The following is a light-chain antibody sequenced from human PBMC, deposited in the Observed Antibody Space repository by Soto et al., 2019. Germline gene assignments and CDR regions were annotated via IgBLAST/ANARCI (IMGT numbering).Light chain of an antibody. J-gene: IGKJ2*01. V-gene: IGKV1-9*01. CDR1: QGISSY. CDR2: AAS. Sequence: DIQLTQSPSFLSASVGDRVTITCRASQGISSYLAWYQQKPGKAPKLMIYAASTLQSGVPSRFSGSGSGTEFTLTIRSLPPEDFATYYCPQRNTYPPTFGQGTKLALK. CDR3: PQRNTYPPT.